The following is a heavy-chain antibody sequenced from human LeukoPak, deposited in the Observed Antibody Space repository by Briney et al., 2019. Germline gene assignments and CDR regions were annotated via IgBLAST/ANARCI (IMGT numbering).Heavy chain of an antibody. J-gene: IGHJ4*02. V-gene: IGHV3-23*01. D-gene: IGHD3-22*01. CDR3: AKAPRRITMIVVVNTYLDY. Sequence: PGRSLRLSCAASGFTFSSYAMSWVRQAPGKGLEWVSAISGSGGSTYYADSVKGRFTISRDNSKNTLYLQMNSLRAEDTAVYYCAKAPRRITMIVVVNTYLDYWGQGPLVTVSS. CDR2: ISGSGGST. CDR1: GFTFSSYA.